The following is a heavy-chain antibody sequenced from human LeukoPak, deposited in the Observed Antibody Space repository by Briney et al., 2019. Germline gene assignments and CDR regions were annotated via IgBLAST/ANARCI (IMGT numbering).Heavy chain of an antibody. CDR3: AAGSPTPFDY. CDR1: GGSFSGYY. V-gene: IGHV4-34*01. J-gene: IGHJ4*02. CDR2: INHSGST. D-gene: IGHD3-10*01. Sequence: SETLSLTCAVYGGSFSGYYWSWIRQPPGKGLEWIGEINHSGSTNYNPSLKSRVTISVDTSKNQFSLKLSSVTAADTAVYYCAAGSPTPFDYWGRGPWSPSPQ.